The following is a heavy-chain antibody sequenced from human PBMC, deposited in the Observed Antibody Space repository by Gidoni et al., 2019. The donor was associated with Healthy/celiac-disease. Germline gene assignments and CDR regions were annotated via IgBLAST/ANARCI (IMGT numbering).Heavy chain of an antibody. D-gene: IGHD3-9*01. CDR2: ISGSGGST. CDR1: GFTFSSYA. V-gene: IGHV3-23*01. CDR3: AKDPSLRYFDWLRDI. J-gene: IGHJ3*02. Sequence: EVQLLESGGGLVQPGGSLRFSCSASGFTFSSYAVSWVRQAPGKGLEWVSAISGSGGSTYYADSVKGRFTISRDNSKNTLYLQMNSLRAEDTAVYYCAKDPSLRYFDWLRDIWGQGTMVTVSS.